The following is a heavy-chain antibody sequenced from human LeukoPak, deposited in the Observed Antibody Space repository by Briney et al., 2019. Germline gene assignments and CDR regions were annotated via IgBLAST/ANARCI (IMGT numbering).Heavy chain of an antibody. CDR1: GFTFSTHW. J-gene: IGHJ4*02. Sequence: GGSLRLSCAASGFTFSTHWMSWVRQAPGKGLEWVAVISYDGSNKYYADSVKGRFTISRDNSKNTLYLQMNSLRAEDTAVYYCARVGGYDSFAFDYWGQGTLVTVSS. V-gene: IGHV3-30-3*01. D-gene: IGHD5-12*01. CDR2: ISYDGSNK. CDR3: ARVGGYDSFAFDY.